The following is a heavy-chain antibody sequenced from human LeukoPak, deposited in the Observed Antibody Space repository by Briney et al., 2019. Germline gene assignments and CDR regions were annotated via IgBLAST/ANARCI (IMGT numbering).Heavy chain of an antibody. J-gene: IGHJ4*02. CDR1: GFTFSSYS. Sequence: GGSLRLSCAASGFTFSSYSMNWVRQAPGKGLEWVSSISSSSSYIYYADSVKGRFTISRDNAKNSLYLQMNSLRAEDTAVYYCARDGDSSGGAGSDYRGQGTLVNVSS. CDR2: ISSSSSYI. CDR3: ARDGDSSGGAGSDY. D-gene: IGHD6-25*01. V-gene: IGHV3-21*01.